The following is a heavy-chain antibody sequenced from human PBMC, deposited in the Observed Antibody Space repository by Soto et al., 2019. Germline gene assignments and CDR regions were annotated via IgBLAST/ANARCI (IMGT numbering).Heavy chain of an antibody. Sequence: LGESLKISCKGSGYSFINYWIGWVRQMPGKGLELMGIIYPGDSDTRYSPSFEGQVTISLDKSISTAYLQWSSLKASDTAIYYCARGAKGDSHFNDLDVWGQGTTVTVSS. CDR3: ARGAKGDSHFNDLDV. D-gene: IGHD4-4*01. J-gene: IGHJ6*02. V-gene: IGHV5-51*01. CDR1: GYSFINYW. CDR2: IYPGDSDT.